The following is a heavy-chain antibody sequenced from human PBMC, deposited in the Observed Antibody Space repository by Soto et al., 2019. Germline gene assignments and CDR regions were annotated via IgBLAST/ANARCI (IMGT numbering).Heavy chain of an antibody. CDR1: GYTFTSYY. CDR2: INPNSGDT. V-gene: IGHV1-2*02. CDR3: ARQLADCGGDCFTEPVDY. Sequence: QAQLVQSGAEVKKPGASVKVSCEASGYTFTSYYMHWVRQAPGQVLEWMGWINPNSGDTKYAQKFRGRVTMTRDTSITTAYMEVKMLTSDDTAVYYCARQLADCGGDCFTEPVDYWGQGTLVTVSS. J-gene: IGHJ4*02. D-gene: IGHD2-21*02.